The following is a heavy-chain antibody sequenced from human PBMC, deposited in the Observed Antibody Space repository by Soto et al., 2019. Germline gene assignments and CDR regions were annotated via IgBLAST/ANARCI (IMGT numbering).Heavy chain of an antibody. CDR2: ISAHNGNT. D-gene: IGHD3-16*01. CDR3: ARDFTGWPPDGVDS. Sequence: QVHLVQSGAEVKKPGASVKVSCKASGFRFTSYAITWVRQAPGQGLEWMGWISAHNGNTKYAQNLQGRVIMSTDTSTSTAYMELGSLTSDDTAVYYCARDFTGWPPDGVDSWGQGTLVTVSS. CDR1: GFRFTSYA. V-gene: IGHV1-18*01. J-gene: IGHJ4*02.